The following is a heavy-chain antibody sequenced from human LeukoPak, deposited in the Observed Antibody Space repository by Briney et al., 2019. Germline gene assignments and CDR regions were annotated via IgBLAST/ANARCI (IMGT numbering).Heavy chain of an antibody. Sequence: GGSLRLSCAASGFTFSNAWMSWVRQAPGKGLEWVGRIKSKTDGGTTDYAAPVKGRFIISRDDSKNTLYLQMNSLKTEDTAVYYCTTGPRESGSYRRALFDYWGQGTLVTVSS. CDR3: TTGPRESGSYRRALFDY. V-gene: IGHV3-15*01. CDR1: GFTFSNAW. CDR2: IKSKTDGGTT. J-gene: IGHJ4*02. D-gene: IGHD1-26*01.